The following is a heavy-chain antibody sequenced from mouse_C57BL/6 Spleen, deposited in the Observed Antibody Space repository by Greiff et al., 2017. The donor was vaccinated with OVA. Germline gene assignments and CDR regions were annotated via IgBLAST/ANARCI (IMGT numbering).Heavy chain of an antibody. Sequence: EVQVVESGGGLVQPGGSMKLSCAASGFTFSDAWMDWVRQSSEKGLEWVAEIRKNGNNYAIYYVEFVKGRFTISSDDSNSSVYLQMNSLRAEDTGIYYCTRDEDGYYGHFDVWGTGTTVTVSS. V-gene: IGHV6-6*01. CDR3: TRDEDGYYGHFDV. J-gene: IGHJ1*03. D-gene: IGHD2-3*01. CDR2: IRKNGNNYAI. CDR1: GFTFSDAW.